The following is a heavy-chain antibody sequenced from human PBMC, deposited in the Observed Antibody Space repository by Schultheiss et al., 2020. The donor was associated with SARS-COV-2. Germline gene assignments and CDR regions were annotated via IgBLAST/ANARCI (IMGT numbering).Heavy chain of an antibody. CDR2: ISAYNGNT. Sequence: ASVKVSCKASGYTFTSYGISWVRQAPGQGLEWMGWISAYNGNTNYAQKLQGRVTMTTDTSTSTAYMELRSLRSDDTAVYYCARDFSAGAPLVYYMDVWGKGTTVTVSS. J-gene: IGHJ6*03. CDR1: GYTFTSYG. D-gene: IGHD6-13*01. V-gene: IGHV1-18*01. CDR3: ARDFSAGAPLVYYMDV.